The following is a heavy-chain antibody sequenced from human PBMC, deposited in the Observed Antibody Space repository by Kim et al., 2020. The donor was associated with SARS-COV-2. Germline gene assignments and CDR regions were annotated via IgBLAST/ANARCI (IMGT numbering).Heavy chain of an antibody. V-gene: IGHV1-3*01. CDR1: GYTFTSYA. D-gene: IGHD6-19*01. CDR2: INAGNGNT. J-gene: IGHJ4*02. Sequence: ASVKVSCKASGYTFTSYAMHWVRQAPGQRLEWMGWINAGNGNTKYSQKFQGRVTITRDTSASTAYMELSSLRSEDTAVYYCARDGEGLVRHIDYWGQGTLVTVSS. CDR3: ARDGEGLVRHIDY.